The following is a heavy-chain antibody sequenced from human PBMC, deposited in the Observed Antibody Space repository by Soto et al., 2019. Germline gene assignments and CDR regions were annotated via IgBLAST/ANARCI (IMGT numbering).Heavy chain of an antibody. CDR3: ARGGAIAQWLYRNYYGMDV. CDR2: INHSGST. Sequence: SETLSLTCAVYGGSFSGYYWSWIRQPPWKGLEWIGEINHSGSTNYNPSLKSRVTISVDTSKNQFSLKLSSVTAADTAVYYCARGGAIAQWLYRNYYGMDVWGQGTTVTVAS. CDR1: GGSFSGYY. V-gene: IGHV4-34*01. J-gene: IGHJ6*01. D-gene: IGHD6-19*01.